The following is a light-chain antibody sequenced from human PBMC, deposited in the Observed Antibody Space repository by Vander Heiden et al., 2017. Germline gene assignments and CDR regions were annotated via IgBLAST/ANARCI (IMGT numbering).Light chain of an antibody. CDR1: SSDVGGYNY. V-gene: IGLV2-8*01. CDR2: EVS. CDR3: SSYAGSNNLV. Sequence: QSALTQPTSASGSPGQSVTISCTGTSSDVGGYNYVSWYQQHPGKAPKLMIYEVSKRPSGVPDRFSGSKSGNTASLTVSGLQGEDEADYYCSSYAGSNNLVFGGGTKLTVL. J-gene: IGLJ3*02.